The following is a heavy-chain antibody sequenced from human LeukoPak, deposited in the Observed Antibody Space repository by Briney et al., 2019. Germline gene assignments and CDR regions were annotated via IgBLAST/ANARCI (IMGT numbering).Heavy chain of an antibody. CDR2: VDPEDGET. CDR1: GYTFTDYY. D-gene: IGHD3-10*01. Sequence: ASVKVSCKGSGYTFTDYYMHWVQQAPGKGLEWMGLVDPEDGETIYAEKFQGRVTITADTSTDTAYMELSSLRSEDTAVYYCATDPEVLAMVRGVIITQRGNWGQGTLVTVSS. CDR3: ATDPEVLAMVRGVIITQRGN. J-gene: IGHJ4*02. V-gene: IGHV1-69-2*01.